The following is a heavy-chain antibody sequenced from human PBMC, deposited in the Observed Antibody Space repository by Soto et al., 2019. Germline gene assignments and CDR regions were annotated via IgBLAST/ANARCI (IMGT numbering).Heavy chain of an antibody. V-gene: IGHV4-4*02. CDR1: GGSISSSNW. J-gene: IGHJ4*02. CDR3: ARSPRIYYGSGIDTTDQFDY. Sequence: SETLSLTCAVSGGSISSSNWWSWVRQPPGKGLEWIGEIYHSGSTNYNPSLKSRVTISVDKSKNQFSLKLSSVTAADTAVYYCARSPRIYYGSGIDTTDQFDYRGQGTLVTVSS. CDR2: IYHSGST. D-gene: IGHD3-10*01.